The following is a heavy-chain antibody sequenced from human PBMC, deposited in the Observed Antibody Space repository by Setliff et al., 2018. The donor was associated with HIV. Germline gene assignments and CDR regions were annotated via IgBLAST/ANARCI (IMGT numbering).Heavy chain of an antibody. V-gene: IGHV4-34*01. D-gene: IGHD1-26*01. Sequence: SETLSLTCAVYGGSFSGYYWSWIRQPPGKGLEWIGEINHSGSTNYNPSLKSRVTISVDTSKNQFSLKLSSVTAADTAMYYCARDHTSGSLHAFDLWGPGTLVTVSS. J-gene: IGHJ3*01. CDR2: INHSGST. CDR3: ARDHTSGSLHAFDL. CDR1: GGSFSGYY.